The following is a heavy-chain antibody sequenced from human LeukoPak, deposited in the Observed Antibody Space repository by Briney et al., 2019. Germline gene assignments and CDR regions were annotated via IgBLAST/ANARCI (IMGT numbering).Heavy chain of an antibody. CDR1: GFSFSTYS. J-gene: IGHJ6*02. CDR2: IYSGGST. V-gene: IGHV3-66*01. CDR3: ARDRGSESSSGWYSDPHYYGMDV. Sequence: PGGSLRLSCTASGFSFSTYSMNWVRQAPGKGLEWVSVIYSGGSTYYADSVKGRFTISRDNSKNTLYLQMNSLRAEDTAVYYCARDRGSESSSGWYSDPHYYGMDVWGQGTTVTVSS. D-gene: IGHD6-19*01.